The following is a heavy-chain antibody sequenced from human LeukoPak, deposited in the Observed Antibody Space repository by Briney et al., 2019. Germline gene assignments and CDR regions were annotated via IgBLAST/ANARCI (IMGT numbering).Heavy chain of an antibody. CDR1: GYSFTSHW. Sequence: GESLKIYCKGSGYSFTSHWIGWVRQMPGKGLEWMGIIYPGDSDTRYSPSFHGQVTISADKSISTAYLQWSSLKASDTAMYYCALHYRVATIDYWGQGTLVTVSS. D-gene: IGHD5-24*01. V-gene: IGHV5-51*01. CDR3: ALHYRVATIDY. J-gene: IGHJ4*02. CDR2: IYPGDSDT.